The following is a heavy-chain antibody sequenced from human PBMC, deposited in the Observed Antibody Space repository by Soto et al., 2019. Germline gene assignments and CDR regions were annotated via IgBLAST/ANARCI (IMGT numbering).Heavy chain of an antibody. J-gene: IGHJ4*02. CDR2: FDPEDGET. CDR1: GYTLTELS. CDR3: ATVLRITGTPNFDY. Sequence: GASVKVSCKVSGYTLTELSMHWVRQAPGKGLEWMGGFDPEDGETIYAQKFQGRVTMTEDTSTDTAYMELSSLRSEDTAVYYCATVLRITGTPNFDYWGQGTLVTVS. D-gene: IGHD1-20*01. V-gene: IGHV1-24*01.